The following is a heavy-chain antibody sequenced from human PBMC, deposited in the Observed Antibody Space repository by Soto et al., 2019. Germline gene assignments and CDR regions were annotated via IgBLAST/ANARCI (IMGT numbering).Heavy chain of an antibody. V-gene: IGHV3-30*18. D-gene: IGHD3-3*01. CDR2: ISYDESNK. CDR3: AKDIRAYYDFWSGYYYYFDY. Sequence: GGSLRLSCAASGFTFSSYGMHWAGQAPGKGLDGVAVISYDESNKYYADSVKGRFTISRDNSKNTLYLQMNSLRADDMAVYYCAKDIRAYYDFWSGYYYYFDYWGQGTMVTVSS. J-gene: IGHJ4*02. CDR1: GFTFSSYG.